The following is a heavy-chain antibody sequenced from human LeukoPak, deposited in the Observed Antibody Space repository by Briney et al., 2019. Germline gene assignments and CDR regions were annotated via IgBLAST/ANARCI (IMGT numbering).Heavy chain of an antibody. CDR2: ISHSGTT. J-gene: IGHJ4*02. V-gene: IGHV4-34*01. CDR3: ARGAPGF. CDR1: GGSFSDYH. Sequence: PSETLSLTYAVYGGSFSDYHWTWIRQSPGKRLEWIGQISHSGTTRYNPSFNSRVTMSVDTSKNQFSLKLTSVTAADTAIYYCARGAPGFWGQGTLVTVSS.